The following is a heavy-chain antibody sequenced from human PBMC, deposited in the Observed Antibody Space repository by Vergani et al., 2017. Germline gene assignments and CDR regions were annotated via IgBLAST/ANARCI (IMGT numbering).Heavy chain of an antibody. CDR1: GGSISSGGYY. J-gene: IGHJ6*02. CDR2: IYYSGST. CDR3: ARNRGSYYYYYGMDV. D-gene: IGHD1-26*01. Sequence: QVQLQESGPGLVKPSQTLSLTCTVSGGSISSGGYYWSWIRQHPGKGLEWIGYIYYSGSTYYNPSLKSRVTISVDTSKNQFSLKLSSVTAADTAVYYCARNRGSYYYYYGMDVWGQGTTVTVSS. V-gene: IGHV4-31*03.